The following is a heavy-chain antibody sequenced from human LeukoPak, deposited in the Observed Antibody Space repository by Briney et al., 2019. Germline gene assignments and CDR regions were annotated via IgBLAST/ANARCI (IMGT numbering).Heavy chain of an antibody. Sequence: GGSLRLSCAASGFTFSSYEMNWVRQAPGKGLEWVSSISDSGGNTYYADSVKGRFTISRDNSRNTLYLQMNSLRAEDTAVYYCAKDMDTATNVFNYWGQGTLVTVSS. CDR3: AKDMDTATNVFNY. CDR1: GFTFSSYE. J-gene: IGHJ4*02. CDR2: ISDSGGNT. V-gene: IGHV3-23*01. D-gene: IGHD5-18*01.